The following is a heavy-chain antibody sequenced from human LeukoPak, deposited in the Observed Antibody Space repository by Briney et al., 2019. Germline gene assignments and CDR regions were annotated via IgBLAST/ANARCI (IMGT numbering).Heavy chain of an antibody. J-gene: IGHJ6*02. CDR1: GFTFSSYG. CDR2: IWYDGSNK. CDR3: AKNLYCGGGSCYPSALGMDV. Sequence: TGGSLRLSCAASGFTFSSYGMHWVRQAPGKGLEWVALIWYDGSNKYYADSVKGRLTISRDNSKNTLYLQMNSLRAEDTAIYYCAKNLYCGGGSCYPSALGMDVWGQGTTVTVSS. V-gene: IGHV3-33*06. D-gene: IGHD2-15*01.